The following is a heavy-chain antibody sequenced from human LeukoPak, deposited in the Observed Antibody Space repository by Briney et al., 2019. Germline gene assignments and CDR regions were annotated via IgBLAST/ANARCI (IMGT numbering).Heavy chain of an antibody. D-gene: IGHD2-2*01. CDR2: IIPIFGTA. Sequence: WASVKVSCKASGGTFSSYAISWVRQAPGQGLEWMGGIIPIFGTANYAQKFQGRVTITADESTSTAYMELSSLRSEDTAVYYCARDSRYCSSTSCPLFVYWGQGTLVTVSS. J-gene: IGHJ4*02. CDR1: GGTFSSYA. V-gene: IGHV1-69*01. CDR3: ARDSRYCSSTSCPLFVY.